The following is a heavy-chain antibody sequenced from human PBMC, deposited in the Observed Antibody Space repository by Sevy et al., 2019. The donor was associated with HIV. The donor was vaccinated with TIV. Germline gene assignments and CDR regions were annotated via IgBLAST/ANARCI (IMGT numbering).Heavy chain of an antibody. D-gene: IGHD3-16*01. CDR2: IYSVGST. J-gene: IGHJ6*02. V-gene: IGHV3-53*01. CDR1: GFTVSSNY. CDR3: ARELTRLYGMDV. Sequence: GGSLRLSCAASGFTVSSNYMSWVRQAPGKGLEWVSVIYSVGSTYYADSVKGRFTISRDNSKNTLYLQMNSLRAEDTAVYYCARELTRLYGMDVWGQGTTVTVSS.